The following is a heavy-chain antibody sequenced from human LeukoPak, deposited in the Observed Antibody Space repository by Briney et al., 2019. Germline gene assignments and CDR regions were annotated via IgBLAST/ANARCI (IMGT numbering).Heavy chain of an antibody. Sequence: PSETLSLTCTVSGSSIRSYYWNWIRQPPGKGLEWIGYIYYSGTTSYSPSLRSRVTISVDMSKNQFSLRLTSVTAADTAVYYCARQSEGFDSWGQGTLVTVSS. CDR2: IYYSGTT. V-gene: IGHV4-59*08. J-gene: IGHJ4*02. CDR1: GSSIRSYY. CDR3: ARQSEGFDS.